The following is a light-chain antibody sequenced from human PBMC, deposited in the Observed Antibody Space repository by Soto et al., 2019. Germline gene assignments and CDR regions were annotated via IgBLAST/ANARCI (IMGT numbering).Light chain of an antibody. J-gene: IGKJ1*01. V-gene: IGKV3-20*01. CDR2: GAS. Sequence: EIVLTQSPGTLSLSPGERATLSCRASQSVSSSYFAWYQQGFGQAPRLLIYGASSRATGIPDRFSGSGSGTDFTLTISRLEPEDFAVYYCQQYGSSSWTFGQGTKVEIK. CDR1: QSVSSSY. CDR3: QQYGSSSWT.